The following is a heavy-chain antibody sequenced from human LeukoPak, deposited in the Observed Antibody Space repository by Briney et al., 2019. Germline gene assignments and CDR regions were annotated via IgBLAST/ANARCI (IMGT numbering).Heavy chain of an antibody. D-gene: IGHD1-26*01. CDR2: INWSGGST. CDR1: GFGFGDHG. J-gene: IGHJ4*02. V-gene: IGHV3-20*04. Sequence: PGGSLRLSCSASGFGFGDHGMSWVRQVPGKGLEWVSGINWSGGSTGYADPVRGRFTISRDNAKNSLYLQMDSLTAEDTALYYCARAPTTSPFYFDHWGQGTLVTVSS. CDR3: ARAPTTSPFYFDH.